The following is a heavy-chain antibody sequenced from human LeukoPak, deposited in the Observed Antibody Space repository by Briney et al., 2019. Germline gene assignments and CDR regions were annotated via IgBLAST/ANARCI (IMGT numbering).Heavy chain of an antibody. D-gene: IGHD2-15*01. Sequence: ASVKVSCKASGYTFTGYYMHWVRQAAGQGLEWMGCNNPNSGGTNYAQKFQGRVTMTRDTSISTAYMELSRLRSDDTAVYYCARSSYCSGGSCYGRLSDYWGQGTLVTVSS. J-gene: IGHJ4*02. CDR2: NNPNSGGT. V-gene: IGHV1-2*02. CDR3: ARSSYCSGGSCYGRLSDY. CDR1: GYTFTGYY.